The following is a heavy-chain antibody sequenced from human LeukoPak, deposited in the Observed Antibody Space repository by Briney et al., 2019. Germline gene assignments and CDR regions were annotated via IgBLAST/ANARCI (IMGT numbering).Heavy chain of an antibody. D-gene: IGHD4-23*01. CDR1: GFTFSSYC. V-gene: IGHV3-74*01. Sequence: GGSLRLSCAASGFTFSSYCMHWVRQAPGKGLEWVSCIRSDGSSTNYADSVKGRFTISRDNSKNTLYLQMNRLRAEDTAVYYCAGGYGGKESTPPTRYWGQGTLVTVSS. J-gene: IGHJ4*02. CDR2: IRSDGSST. CDR3: AGGYGGKESTPPTRY.